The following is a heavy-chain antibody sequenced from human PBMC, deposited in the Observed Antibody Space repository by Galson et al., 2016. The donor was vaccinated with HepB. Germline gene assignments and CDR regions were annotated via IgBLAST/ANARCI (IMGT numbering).Heavy chain of an antibody. CDR2: IYHSGTT. CDR1: GGSIVSGDYS. V-gene: IGHV4-30-2*01. CDR3: ASVPISGTTFDD. Sequence: TLSLTCAVSGGSIVSGDYSWSWIRQRPGKGLEWIGYIYHSGTTFYNPSLRSRVTISMDRPKNQFSLSLTSVTVADTAVYYCASVPISGTTFDDWGPGTRVPV. D-gene: IGHD1-14*01. J-gene: IGHJ1*01.